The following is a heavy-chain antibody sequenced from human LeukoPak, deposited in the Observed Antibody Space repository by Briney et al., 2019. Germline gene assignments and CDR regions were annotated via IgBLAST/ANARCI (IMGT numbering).Heavy chain of an antibody. CDR2: IRYDGSNK. V-gene: IGHV3-30*02. CDR1: GFTFSSYG. Sequence: PGGSLRLSCAASGFTFSSYGMHWVRQAPGEGLEWVAFIRYDGSNKYYADSVKGRFTISRDNSKNTLYLQMNSLRAEDTAVYYCAKRAVAGPHNWFDPWGQGTLVTVSS. D-gene: IGHD6-19*01. J-gene: IGHJ5*02. CDR3: AKRAVAGPHNWFDP.